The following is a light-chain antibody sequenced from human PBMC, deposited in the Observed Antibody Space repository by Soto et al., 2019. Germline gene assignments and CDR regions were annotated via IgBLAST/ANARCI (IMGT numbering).Light chain of an antibody. J-gene: IGLJ1*01. Sequence: QSALTQPASVSGSPGQSITISCTGISSDIGGYNSVSWYQQHPGKAPKLIIYEVTNRPSGVSNRFSGSESGNTASLTISGLQPEDEADYYSSSHTSSRTYVFGTGTKVTVL. CDR2: EVT. V-gene: IGLV2-14*01. CDR3: SSHTSSRTYV. CDR1: SSDIGGYNS.